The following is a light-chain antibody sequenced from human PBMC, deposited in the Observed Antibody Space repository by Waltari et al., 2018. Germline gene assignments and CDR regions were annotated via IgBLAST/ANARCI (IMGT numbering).Light chain of an antibody. V-gene: IGLV2-14*01. Sequence: QSALTQPASVSVPPGQSITIPCSGTDSDVGPHGFVPSYQQHPGKAPPLIIYEVSNRPSGISNRFSASKSGNTASLTISGLQAEDEADYYCSSYTTSSAPGVFGTGTRVTVL. CDR3: SSYTTSSAPGV. CDR2: EVS. J-gene: IGLJ1*01. CDR1: DSDVGPHGF.